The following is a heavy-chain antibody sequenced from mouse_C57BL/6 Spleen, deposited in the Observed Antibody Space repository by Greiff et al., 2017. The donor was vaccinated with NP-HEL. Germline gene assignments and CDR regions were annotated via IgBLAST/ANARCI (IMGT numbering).Heavy chain of an antibody. V-gene: IGHV5-4*01. CDR1: GFTFSSYA. CDR2: ISDGGSYT. Sequence: VQLKESGGGLVKPGGSLKLSCAASGFTFSSYAMSWVRQTPEKRLEWVATISDGGSYTYYPDNVKGRFTISRDNAKNNLYLQMSHLKSEDTAMYYCARGDDPWFAYWGQGTLVTVSA. J-gene: IGHJ3*01. CDR3: ARGDDPWFAY.